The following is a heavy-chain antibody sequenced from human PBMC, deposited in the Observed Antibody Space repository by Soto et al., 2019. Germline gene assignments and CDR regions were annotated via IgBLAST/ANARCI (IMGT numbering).Heavy chain of an antibody. Sequence: EVQLLESGGGLVQPGGSLRLSCAASGFTFDYYTMNWVRQAPGKGLEWVSGISGSGGGTYYADSVKGRFTISRDNSKDELYLQMSSLRADDTALYYCAKEGRLGSSWPPGEHWGQGTLVTGSS. CDR1: GFTFDYYT. J-gene: IGHJ4*02. D-gene: IGHD6-13*01. V-gene: IGHV3-23*01. CDR2: ISGSGGGT. CDR3: AKEGRLGSSWPPGEH.